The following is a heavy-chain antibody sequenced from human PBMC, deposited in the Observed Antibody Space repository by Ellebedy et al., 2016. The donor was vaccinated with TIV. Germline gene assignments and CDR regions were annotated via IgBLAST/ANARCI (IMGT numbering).Heavy chain of an antibody. D-gene: IGHD5-18*01. CDR3: ARGRRSIQRGDY. CDR2: IIPIFGTA. Sequence: SVKVSXXASGYTFTSYGISWVRQAPGQGLEWMGGIIPIFGTANYAQKFQGRVTITADESTSTAYMELSSLRSEDTAVYYCARGRRSIQRGDYWGQGTLVTVPS. CDR1: GYTFTSYG. J-gene: IGHJ4*02. V-gene: IGHV1-69*13.